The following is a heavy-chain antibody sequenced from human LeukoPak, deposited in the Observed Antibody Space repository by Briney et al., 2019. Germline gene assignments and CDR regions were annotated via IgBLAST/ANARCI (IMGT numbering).Heavy chain of an antibody. CDR3: AKSPAVDAAFDI. Sequence: GGSLRLSCAASGFTFSNFAVSWVRQAPGKGLEWVSAISGSGGSTYYADSVKGRFTISRDNSKNTLHLQMNSLSAEDTAVYYCAKSPAVDAAFDIWGQGTMVTVSS. CDR1: GFTFSNFA. D-gene: IGHD4-23*01. V-gene: IGHV3-23*01. CDR2: ISGSGGST. J-gene: IGHJ3*02.